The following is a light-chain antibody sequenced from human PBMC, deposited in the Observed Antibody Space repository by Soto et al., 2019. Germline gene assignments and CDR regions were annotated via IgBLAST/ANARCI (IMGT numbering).Light chain of an antibody. V-gene: IGKV3-20*01. J-gene: IGKJ1*01. CDR3: QQYGSSPLWT. CDR2: DTS. Sequence: EIVMTQSPATLSVSPGERATLSCRASQSVSSNLAWYQQKPGQAPRLLIYDTSTRAIDIPDRFSGSGSGTDFTLTISRLEPEDFAVYYCQQYGSSPLWTFGQGTKVDIK. CDR1: QSVSSN.